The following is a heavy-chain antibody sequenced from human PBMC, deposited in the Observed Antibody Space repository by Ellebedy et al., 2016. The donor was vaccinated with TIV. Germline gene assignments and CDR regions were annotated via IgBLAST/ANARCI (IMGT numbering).Heavy chain of an antibody. D-gene: IGHD5-24*01. Sequence: GESLKISCAASGFTFSSYPMNWVRQAPGKGLEWGAAISDTGGSTYYADSVKGRFTISRDNSKNTLYLQMNSLRAEDTAVYFCGTVATTFDYWGQGTLVTVSS. V-gene: IGHV3-23*01. CDR3: GTVATTFDY. CDR2: ISDTGGST. J-gene: IGHJ4*02. CDR1: GFTFSSYP.